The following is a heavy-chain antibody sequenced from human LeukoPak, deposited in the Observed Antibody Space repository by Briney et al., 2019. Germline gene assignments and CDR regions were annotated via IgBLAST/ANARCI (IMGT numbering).Heavy chain of an antibody. V-gene: IGHV3-23*01. Sequence: GGSLRLSCAASGFTFNFYGMNWVRQAPGKGLEWVSGISGSGGSTFYADSVKGRFTISRDNAKNSLYLQMNSLRAEDTAVYYCASSSTVTPFDYWGQGTLVTVSS. CDR3: ASSSTVTPFDY. D-gene: IGHD4-17*01. CDR1: GFTFNFYG. J-gene: IGHJ4*02. CDR2: ISGSGGST.